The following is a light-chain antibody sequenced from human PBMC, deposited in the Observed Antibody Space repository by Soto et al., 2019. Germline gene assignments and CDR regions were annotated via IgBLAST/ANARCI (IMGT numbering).Light chain of an antibody. V-gene: IGLV1-51*01. CDR3: ASYAGSDPYV. Sequence: QSVLTQPPSVSAAPGQKVTISCSGSSSNIGGNSVSWYQQLPGTAPKLLIYDDNKRPSGIPDRFSGSKSGTSATLGITGFQADDEAEYYCASYAGSDPYVLGNGTKVT. CDR1: SSNIGGNS. J-gene: IGLJ1*01. CDR2: DDN.